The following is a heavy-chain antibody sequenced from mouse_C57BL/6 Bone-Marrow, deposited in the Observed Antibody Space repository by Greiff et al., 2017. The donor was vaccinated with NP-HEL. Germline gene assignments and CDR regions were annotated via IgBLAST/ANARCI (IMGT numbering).Heavy chain of an antibody. D-gene: IGHD2-10*01. J-gene: IGHJ2*01. CDR3: TSYPPFDY. V-gene: IGHV14-4*01. CDR2: IDPENGDT. CDR1: GFNIKDDY. Sequence: EVQLQQSGAELVRPGASVKLSCTASGFNIKDDYMHWVKQRPEQGLEWIGWIDPENGDTEYASKFQGKATITADTSSNTAYLQLSSLTSEDTAVYYCTSYPPFDYWGQGTTLTVSS.